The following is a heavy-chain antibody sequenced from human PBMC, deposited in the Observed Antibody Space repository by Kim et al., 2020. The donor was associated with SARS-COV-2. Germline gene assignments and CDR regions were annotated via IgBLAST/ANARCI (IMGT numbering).Heavy chain of an antibody. V-gene: IGHV4-59*08. CDR3: ARLDYGDYDEAFDL. Sequence: SETLTLTCAVSGASISGYWSWIRQPPGKSLEWIAYVYHTGSASYNPSLKSRVTISIDTSRNHISLKVTSLTAADTATYYCARLDYGDYDEAFDLWGPGT. CDR2: VYHTGSA. J-gene: IGHJ3*01. CDR1: GASISGY. D-gene: IGHD4-17*01.